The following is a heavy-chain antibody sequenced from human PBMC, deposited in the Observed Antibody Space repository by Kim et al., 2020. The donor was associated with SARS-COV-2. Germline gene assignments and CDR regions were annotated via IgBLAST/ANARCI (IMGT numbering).Heavy chain of an antibody. CDR2: IKQDGSEK. CDR1: GFTCSSYW. V-gene: IGHV3-7*01. Sequence: GGSLRLSCAASGFTCSSYWMSWVRQAPGKGLEWVANIKQDGSEKYYVDSVKGRFTISRDNAKNSLYLQMNSLRAEDTAVYYCARGYGSFDYWGQGTLVTVSS. CDR3: ARGYGSFDY. J-gene: IGHJ4*02. D-gene: IGHD4-17*01.